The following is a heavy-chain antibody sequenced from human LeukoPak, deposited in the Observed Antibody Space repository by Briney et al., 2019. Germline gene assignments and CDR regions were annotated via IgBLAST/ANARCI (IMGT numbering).Heavy chain of an antibody. CDR3: ARASPDYGGHWSFDY. CDR1: GGSSSSGGYF. D-gene: IGHD4-23*01. CDR2: ISYSGIT. V-gene: IGHV4-31*11. Sequence: PSETLSLTCAVSGGSSSSGGYFWSWIRHHPRKGLEWIGYISYSGITQYNPSLQNRVTISIDTSKKQFSLRLTSVTAADTAVYYCARASPDYGGHWSFDYWGQGTLVTVSS. J-gene: IGHJ4*02.